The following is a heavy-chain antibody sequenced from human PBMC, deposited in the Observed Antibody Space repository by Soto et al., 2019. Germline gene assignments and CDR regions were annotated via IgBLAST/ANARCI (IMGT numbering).Heavy chain of an antibody. CDR1: GFTFSTYA. CDR2: ITYDGGNT. Sequence: GGSLRLSCAASGFTFSTYAMAWIRQAPGKGLEWVAVITYDGGNTYYAASVKGRFTISRDNSKNTLYLQMNSLRAEDTAVYYCAKEMEVATTFYGMDVWGQGTTVTVSS. CDR3: AKEMEVATTFYGMDV. J-gene: IGHJ6*02. V-gene: IGHV3-30*04. D-gene: IGHD5-12*01.